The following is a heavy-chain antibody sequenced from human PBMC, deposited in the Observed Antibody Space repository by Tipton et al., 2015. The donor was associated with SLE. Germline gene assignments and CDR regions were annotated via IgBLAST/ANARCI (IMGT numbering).Heavy chain of an antibody. CDR3: ASHYGDYMMSYFDS. CDR1: SGSISDPSYF. Sequence: TLSLTCTVYSGSISDPSYFWGWIRQPPGKGLEWIGSIFYSGNTYYSPSLKTRVTVSVDTSKNQFSLRLSSVTAADTAVYYCASHYGDYMMSYFDSWGQGTLVIVSS. D-gene: IGHD4-17*01. CDR2: IFYSGNT. J-gene: IGHJ4*02. V-gene: IGHV4-39*07.